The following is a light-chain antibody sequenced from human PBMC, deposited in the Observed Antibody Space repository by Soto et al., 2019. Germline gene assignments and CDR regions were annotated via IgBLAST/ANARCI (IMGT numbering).Light chain of an antibody. Sequence: QSVLTQPPSVSGAPGQRVTISCTGSSSNIGAGYDVHWYQQLPGTAPKLLIYGNTNRPSGVPDRFSGSKSGTSASLVITGLQAEDEADYYCQSYDSSLSGVVFGGGTKLT. CDR2: GNT. V-gene: IGLV1-40*01. CDR3: QSYDSSLSGVV. CDR1: SSNIGAGYD. J-gene: IGLJ2*01.